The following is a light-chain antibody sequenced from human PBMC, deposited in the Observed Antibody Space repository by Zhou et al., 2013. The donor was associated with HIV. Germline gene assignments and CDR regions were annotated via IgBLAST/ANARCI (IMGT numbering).Light chain of an antibody. CDR3: LHNGRRTPKT. CDR2: AAS. J-gene: IGKJ1*01. CDR1: QGINSW. Sequence: DIQMTQSPSSVSASVGDTVTITCRASQGINSWLAWYQQSPGKAPRRLIYAASNLDNGSHRGSAAEAMGQTSTLTINTLQSEDFAVYFCLHNGRRTPKTFGQGTKV. V-gene: IGKV1-12*01.